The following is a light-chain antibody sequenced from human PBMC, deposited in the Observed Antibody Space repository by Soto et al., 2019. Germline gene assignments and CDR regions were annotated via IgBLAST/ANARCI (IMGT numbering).Light chain of an antibody. J-gene: IGKJ2*01. V-gene: IGKV3D-20*02. CDR3: QVRTDWPPFKYT. CDR2: GAS. Sequence: EIVLTQSPGTLSLSPGERATLSCRASQSVFNNNLAWYQQKPGQAPRLLMFGASSRATGIPDRFSGSGSGTDFTLTISRLEPEDFAIYFCQVRTDWPPFKYTFGQGTKLEVK. CDR1: QSVFNNN.